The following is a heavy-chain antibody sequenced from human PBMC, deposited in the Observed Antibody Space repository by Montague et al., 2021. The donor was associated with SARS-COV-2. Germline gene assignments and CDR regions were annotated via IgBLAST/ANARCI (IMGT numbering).Heavy chain of an antibody. CDR3: ARLWDFYGSGSYKNIWFDP. CDR1: AGSISTNSYY. Sequence: SETLSLTCTVSAGSISTNSYYWAWIRQPPGKGLEWIGSISYSGSTYFNPSLESRLTMSVDTSKNHFSLKLSSVTAADTAVYYCARLWDFYGSGSYKNIWFDPWGQGTRVTVSS. D-gene: IGHD3-10*01. V-gene: IGHV4-39*02. CDR2: ISYSGST. J-gene: IGHJ5*02.